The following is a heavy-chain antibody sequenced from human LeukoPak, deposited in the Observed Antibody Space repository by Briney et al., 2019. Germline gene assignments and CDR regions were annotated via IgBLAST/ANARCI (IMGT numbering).Heavy chain of an antibody. Sequence: ASVTVSCKASGGTFSSYDISWVRQAPGQGLEWMGGITPMFGTANHAQKFQGRVTITAVESMSTVYMELSSLRFEDTAVYYCARGWLAEATVVTPYNYWGQGTLVTVSS. CDR3: ARGWLAEATVVTPYNY. D-gene: IGHD4-23*01. V-gene: IGHV1-69*13. CDR2: ITPMFGTA. J-gene: IGHJ4*02. CDR1: GGTFSSYD.